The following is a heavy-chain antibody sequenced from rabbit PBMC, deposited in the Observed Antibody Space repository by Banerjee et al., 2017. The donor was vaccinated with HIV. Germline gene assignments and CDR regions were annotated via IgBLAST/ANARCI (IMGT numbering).Heavy chain of an antibody. J-gene: IGHJ4*01. CDR2: IYTGNGGTT. V-gene: IGHV1S45*01. CDR1: GFSFSSGDD. D-gene: IGHD4-2*01. Sequence: QEQLEESGGDLVKPEGSLTLTCTASGFSFSSGDDMCWVRQAPGKGLEWVACIYTGNGGTTSYASGARCLLTVSETTSTSVSVHMPMPTAADAAMYFCARSGPGYAGVGFAAFNLWGPGTLVTVS. CDR3: ARSGPGYAGVGFAAFNL.